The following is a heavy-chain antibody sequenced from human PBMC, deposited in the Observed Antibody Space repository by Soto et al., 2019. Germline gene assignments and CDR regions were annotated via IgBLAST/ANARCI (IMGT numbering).Heavy chain of an antibody. CDR1: GGSISSGGYY. J-gene: IGHJ6*02. CDR3: ARDGLSSGYYHNYYYGMDV. D-gene: IGHD3-22*01. Sequence: PSETLSLTCTVSGGSISSGGYYWSWIRQHPGKGLECIGYIYYSGSTYYNPSLKSRVTISVDTSKNQFSQKLSSVTAADTAVYYCARDGLSSGYYHNYYYGMDVWGQGTTVTVSS. CDR2: IYYSGST. V-gene: IGHV4-31*03.